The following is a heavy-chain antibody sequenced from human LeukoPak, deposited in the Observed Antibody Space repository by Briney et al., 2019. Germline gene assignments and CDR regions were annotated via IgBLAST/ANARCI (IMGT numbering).Heavy chain of an antibody. V-gene: IGHV1-69*06. CDR1: GGTFSSYA. Sequence: ASVKVSCKASGGTFSSYAISWVRQAPGQGLEWMGRIIPIFGTANYAQKFQGRVTITADKSTSTAYMELSSLRSEDTAVYYCARDAPDSIAAAGTEYYYYYYMDAWGKGTTVTVSS. CDR3: ARDAPDSIAAAGTEYYYYYYMDA. J-gene: IGHJ6*03. D-gene: IGHD6-13*01. CDR2: IIPIFGTA.